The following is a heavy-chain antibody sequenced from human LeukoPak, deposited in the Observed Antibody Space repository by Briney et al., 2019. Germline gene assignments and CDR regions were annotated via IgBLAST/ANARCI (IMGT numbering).Heavy chain of an antibody. J-gene: IGHJ4*02. Sequence: ASVKVSCKTSAYTFTAYYIHWVRQAPGQGLEWMGWINAYSGTTNYAQNFQGRVTMTRDTSISTAYMELSSLISDDTAVYFCARGGTAEYYIYFAYWGQGSLVIVSS. CDR2: INAYSGTT. CDR1: AYTFTAYY. CDR3: ARGGTAEYYIYFAY. V-gene: IGHV1-2*02. D-gene: IGHD2/OR15-2a*01.